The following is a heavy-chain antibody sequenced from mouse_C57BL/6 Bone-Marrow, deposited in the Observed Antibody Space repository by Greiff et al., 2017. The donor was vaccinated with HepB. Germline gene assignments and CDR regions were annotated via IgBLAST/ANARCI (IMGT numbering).Heavy chain of an antibody. J-gene: IGHJ1*03. CDR1: GFTFSDYG. D-gene: IGHD1-1*01. Sequence: EVKVVESGGGLVQPGGSLKLSCAASGFTFSDYGMAWVRQAPRKGPEWVAFISNLAYSIYYADTVTGRFTISRENAKNTLYLEMSSLRSEDTAMYYCARRGGSRGYFDVWGTGTTVTVSS. V-gene: IGHV5-15*01. CDR2: ISNLAYSI. CDR3: ARRGGSRGYFDV.